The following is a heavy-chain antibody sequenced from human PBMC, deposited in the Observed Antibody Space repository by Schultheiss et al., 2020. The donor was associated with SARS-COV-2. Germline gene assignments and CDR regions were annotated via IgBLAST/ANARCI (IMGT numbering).Heavy chain of an antibody. V-gene: IGHV3-64*04. CDR1: GFTFSSYA. Sequence: GGSLRLSCSASGFTFSSYAMHWVRQAPGKGLEYVSAISSNGGSTYYADSVKGRFTISRDNSKNTLYLQMNSLRAEDTAVYYCAKAAGTGKPYDYWGQGTLVTVSS. CDR3: AKAAGTGKPYDY. CDR2: ISSNGGST. J-gene: IGHJ4*02. D-gene: IGHD1-1*01.